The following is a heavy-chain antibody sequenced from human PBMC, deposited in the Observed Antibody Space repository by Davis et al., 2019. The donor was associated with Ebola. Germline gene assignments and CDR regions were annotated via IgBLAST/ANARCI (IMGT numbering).Heavy chain of an antibody. V-gene: IGHV3-7*03. CDR2: IKQDGSER. Sequence: PGGSLRLSCAASGITFSNYWINWVRQAPGKGLEWVAIIKQDGSERYYVDSLKGRLTISRDNVKDSAFLQIDSLRVEDTAVYYCAGGRGFIIRIWGQGTMVTVSS. CDR3: AGGRGFIIRI. CDR1: GITFSNYW. J-gene: IGHJ3*02. D-gene: IGHD3-10*01.